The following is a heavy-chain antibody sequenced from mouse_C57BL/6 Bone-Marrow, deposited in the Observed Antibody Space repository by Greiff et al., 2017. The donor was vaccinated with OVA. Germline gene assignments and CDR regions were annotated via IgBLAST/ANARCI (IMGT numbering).Heavy chain of an antibody. Sequence: QVQLQQPGAELVKPGASVKLPCKASGYTFTSYWMQWVKQRPGQGLEWIGEIDPSDSYTNYNQKFKGKATLTVDTSSSTAYMQLSSLTSEDSAVYYCARNWDDWFAYWGQGTLVTVSA. CDR2: IDPSDSYT. V-gene: IGHV1-50*01. J-gene: IGHJ3*01. CDR1: GYTFTSYW. CDR3: ARNWDDWFAY. D-gene: IGHD4-1*01.